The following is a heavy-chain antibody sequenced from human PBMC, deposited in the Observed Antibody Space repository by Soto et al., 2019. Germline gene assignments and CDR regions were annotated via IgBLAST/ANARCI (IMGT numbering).Heavy chain of an antibody. D-gene: IGHD3-22*01. CDR2: INSDGSST. Sequence: EVQLVESGGGLVQPGGSLRLSCAASGFTFSSSWMHWVRQAPGKGLVWVSRINSDGSSTSYADSVKGRFTISRDNAKNTLYLQMNSLRAEDTAVYYCARDYSDINYYYYMDVWGKGTTVTVSS. CDR3: ARDYSDINYYYYMDV. V-gene: IGHV3-74*01. J-gene: IGHJ6*03. CDR1: GFTFSSSW.